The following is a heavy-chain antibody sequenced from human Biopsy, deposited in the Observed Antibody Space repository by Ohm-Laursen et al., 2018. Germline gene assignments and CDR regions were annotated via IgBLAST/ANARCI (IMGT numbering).Heavy chain of an antibody. J-gene: IGHJ4*02. CDR2: VHHDGRA. CDR1: GGTYSGYY. CDR3: AKQWSYYESFTQHYRGDFDY. Sequence: GTLSLTCAVYGGTYSGYYWSWIRQPPGKGLEWIGEVHHDGRANYNPSLKSRVTISGDMSKKQFSLKLSGVTAADTAVYFCAKQWSYYESFTQHYRGDFDYWGQGTLVIVSS. D-gene: IGHD3-16*01. V-gene: IGHV4-34*08.